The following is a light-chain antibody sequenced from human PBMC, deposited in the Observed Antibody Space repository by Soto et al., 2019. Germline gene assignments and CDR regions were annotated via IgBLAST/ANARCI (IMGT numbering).Light chain of an antibody. J-gene: IGKJ1*01. CDR2: SAS. CDR1: QSVSSK. CDR3: HQYNHWLTWT. Sequence: MTPAPSTLSASVGDRATLSCRASQSVSSKLAWYQQRPGQAPRLLIYSASTRATGIPARFSGSGSGTEFTLTISSLQSEDFAVYYCHQYNHWLTWTFGQGTKVDI. V-gene: IGKV3-15*01.